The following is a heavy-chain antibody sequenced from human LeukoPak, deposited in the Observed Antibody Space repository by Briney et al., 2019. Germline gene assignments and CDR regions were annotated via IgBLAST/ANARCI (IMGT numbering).Heavy chain of an antibody. CDR1: GGSISSYY. V-gene: IGHV4-59*01. CDR2: VYYSGST. CDR3: ARINSSWEFDY. Sequence: PSETLSLTCAVSGGSISSYYWNWIRQPPGKGLEWIGHVYYSGSTNYTPSLKSRVTISVDTSKNQCSRKVSSVTAADTAVYCCARINSSWEFDYWGQGTLVTVSS. D-gene: IGHD6-13*01. J-gene: IGHJ4*02.